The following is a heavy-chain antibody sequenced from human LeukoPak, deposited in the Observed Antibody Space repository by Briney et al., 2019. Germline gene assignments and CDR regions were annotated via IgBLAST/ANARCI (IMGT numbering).Heavy chain of an antibody. J-gene: IGHJ4*02. CDR3: ARENPSGYYNRPIDY. CDR2: IYYSGGT. V-gene: IGHV4-59*01. D-gene: IGHD3-22*01. Sequence: SETLSLTCTVSGGSISSYYWSWIRQPPGKGLEWIGYIYYSGGTNYNPSLKSRVTMSVDTSKNQFSLKLSSVTAADTAIYYCARENPSGYYNRPIDYWGQGTLVTVSS. CDR1: GGSISSYY.